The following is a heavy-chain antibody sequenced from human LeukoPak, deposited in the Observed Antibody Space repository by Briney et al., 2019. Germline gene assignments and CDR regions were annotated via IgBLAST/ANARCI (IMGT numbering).Heavy chain of an antibody. CDR2: ISGSGGST. D-gene: IGHD2-15*01. CDR1: GFTFRSYW. V-gene: IGHV3-23*01. Sequence: GGSLRLSCAASGFTFRSYWMSWVRQAPGKGLEWVSAISGSGGSTYYADSVKGRFTISRDNSKNTLYLQMNSLRAEDTAVYYCAKDLRCSGGSCYYFDYWGQGTLVTVSS. CDR3: AKDLRCSGGSCYYFDY. J-gene: IGHJ4*02.